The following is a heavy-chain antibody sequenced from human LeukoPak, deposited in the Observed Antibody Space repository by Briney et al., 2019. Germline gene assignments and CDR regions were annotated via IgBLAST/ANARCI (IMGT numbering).Heavy chain of an antibody. V-gene: IGHV4-59*01. CDR3: ARGDYGDSDY. J-gene: IGHJ4*02. CDR1: GGPISSFY. Sequence: SETLSLTCTVSGGPISSFYWSWIRQSPGKGLEWIGYDYYSGSANYNPSLKSRVTISVDASKNQFSLKLSSVTAADTAVYYCARGDYGDSDYWGQGILVTVSS. D-gene: IGHD4-17*01. CDR2: DYYSGSA.